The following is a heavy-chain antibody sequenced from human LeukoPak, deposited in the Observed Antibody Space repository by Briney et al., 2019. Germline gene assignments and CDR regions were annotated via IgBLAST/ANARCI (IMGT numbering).Heavy chain of an antibody. D-gene: IGHD3-3*01. J-gene: IGHJ4*02. CDR1: GFTFSSYN. CDR2: ITSSSTTI. CDR3: ARRQDFWSGFRSGFDC. Sequence: QPGGSLRLFCAASGFTFSSYNMDWVRQAPGKGLEWVSYITSSSTTIYYADSVKGRFTISRDNAKNSLYLQINSLRAEDTAVYYCARRQDFWSGFRSGFDCWGQGTLVTVSS. V-gene: IGHV3-48*01.